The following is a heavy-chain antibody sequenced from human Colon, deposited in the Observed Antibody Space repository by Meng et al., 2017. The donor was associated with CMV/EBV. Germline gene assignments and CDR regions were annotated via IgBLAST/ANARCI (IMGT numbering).Heavy chain of an antibody. CDR3: VRDRGHCTSTSCPWYFDL. V-gene: IGHV3-21*01. J-gene: IGHJ2*01. Sequence: ETLSLTCAASGFTFSSYTMDWVRQAPGKGLEWVSSISGSSTYIHYVDSVKGRFTISRDNAKNSLYLQMNSLRAEDTAVYYCVRDRGHCTSTSCPWYFDLWGRGTLVTVSS. CDR2: ISGSSTYI. CDR1: GFTFSSYT. D-gene: IGHD2-2*01.